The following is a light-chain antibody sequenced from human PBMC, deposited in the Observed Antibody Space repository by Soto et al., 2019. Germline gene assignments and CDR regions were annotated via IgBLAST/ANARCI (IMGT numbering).Light chain of an antibody. J-gene: IGKJ2*01. Sequence: QMTQSPSSLSASVGDRVTITCRASQSISTYLNWYQQKPGKAPKLLIYAASSLQSGVPSRFSGSGSGTEFTLTITSLQPEDFATYYCQQSYSAPGTFGQGTKLEIK. CDR3: QQSYSAPGT. V-gene: IGKV1-39*01. CDR1: QSISTY. CDR2: AAS.